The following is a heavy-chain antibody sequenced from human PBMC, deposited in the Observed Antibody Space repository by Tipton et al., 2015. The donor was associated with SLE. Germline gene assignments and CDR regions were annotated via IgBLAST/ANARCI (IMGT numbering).Heavy chain of an antibody. J-gene: IGHJ6*02. CDR1: GGSISSYY. V-gene: IGHV4-59*01. D-gene: IGHD3-3*01. CDR2: IYYSGST. Sequence: TLSLTCTVSGGSISSYYWSWIRQPPGKGLEWIGYIYYSGSTNYNPSLKSRVTISVDTSKNQFSLKLSSVTAADTAVYYCARACLIFGVAHPYCYGMDVWGQGTTVTVSS. CDR3: ARACLIFGVAHPYCYGMDV.